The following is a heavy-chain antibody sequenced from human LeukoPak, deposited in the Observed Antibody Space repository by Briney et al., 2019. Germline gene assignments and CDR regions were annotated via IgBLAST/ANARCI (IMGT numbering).Heavy chain of an antibody. Sequence: GGSLRLSCVASGFSFSNYDMHWVRQAPGKGLEWVTFIRYDGSDKNYVDFVMGRFAISRDISKNTLYLQMNRLRAEDTALYYCAKISPTGGFDYWGQGTLVTVSS. J-gene: IGHJ4*02. CDR3: AKISPTGGFDY. CDR2: IRYDGSDK. CDR1: GFSFSNYD. V-gene: IGHV3-30*02. D-gene: IGHD1-14*01.